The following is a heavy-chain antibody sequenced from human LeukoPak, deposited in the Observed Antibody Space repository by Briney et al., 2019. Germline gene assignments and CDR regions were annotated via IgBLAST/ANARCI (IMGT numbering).Heavy chain of an antibody. Sequence: ASVKVSCKASGYTFTGYYMHWVRQAPGQGLEWMGWISAYNGNTNYAQKLQGRVTMTTDTSTSTAYMELRSLRSDDTAVYYCARDRFLLYYFDYWGQGTLVTVSS. J-gene: IGHJ4*02. CDR3: ARDRFLLYYFDY. CDR2: ISAYNGNT. V-gene: IGHV1-18*04. D-gene: IGHD2/OR15-2a*01. CDR1: GYTFTGYY.